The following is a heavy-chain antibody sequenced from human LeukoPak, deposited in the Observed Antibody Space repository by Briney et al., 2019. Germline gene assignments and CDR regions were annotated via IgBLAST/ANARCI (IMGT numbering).Heavy chain of an antibody. V-gene: IGHV3-23*01. J-gene: IGHJ4*02. CDR1: GFTFSGYG. Sequence: QPGGSLRLSCAASGFTFSGYGMSWVRQAPGKGLEWVSGISGSGGSTDYADSVKGRFTISRDNSKNTLYVQMNSLRAEDTAVYYCAKSRAHAYSHFDYWGQGTLVTVSS. D-gene: IGHD3-16*01. CDR3: AKSRAHAYSHFDY. CDR2: ISGSGGST.